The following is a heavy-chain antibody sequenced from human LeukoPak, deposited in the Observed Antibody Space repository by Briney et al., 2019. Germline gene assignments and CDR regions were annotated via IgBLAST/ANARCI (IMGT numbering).Heavy chain of an antibody. CDR2: INPSGGST. Sequence: ASVTVSCKASGYTFTSYYMHWVRQAPGQGLEWMGIINPSGGSTSYAQKFQGRVTMTRDTSTSTVYMERSSLRSEDTAVYYCARGGYCSGGSCYADDAFDIWGQGTMVTVSS. CDR1: GYTFTSYY. D-gene: IGHD2-15*01. CDR3: ARGGYCSGGSCYADDAFDI. V-gene: IGHV1-46*01. J-gene: IGHJ3*02.